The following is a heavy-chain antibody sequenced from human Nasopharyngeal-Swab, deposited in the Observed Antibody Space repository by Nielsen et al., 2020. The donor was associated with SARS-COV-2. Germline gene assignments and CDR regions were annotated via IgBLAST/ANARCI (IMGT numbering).Heavy chain of an antibody. Sequence: ESLKISCAASGFTFSNAWMSWVRQAPGTGLEWVANIKQDGSEKYYVDSVKGRFTISRDNAKNSLYLQMNSLRAEETAVYYCARDSDIPYSGYGMDVWGQGTTVTVSS. CDR1: GFTFSNAW. D-gene: IGHD6-13*01. CDR3: ARDSDIPYSGYGMDV. V-gene: IGHV3-7*01. CDR2: IKQDGSEK. J-gene: IGHJ6*02.